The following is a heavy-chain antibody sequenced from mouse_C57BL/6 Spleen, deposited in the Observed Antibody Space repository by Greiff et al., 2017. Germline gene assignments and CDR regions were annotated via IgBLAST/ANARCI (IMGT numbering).Heavy chain of an antibody. Sequence: VQLQESGAELAKPGASVKLSCKASGYTFTSYWMHWVKQRPGQGLEWIGYINPSSGYTKYNQKFKDKATSTADKSSSTAYMQLSSLTYEDSAVYYCARGTGKVDYWGQGTTLTVSS. D-gene: IGHD4-1*01. J-gene: IGHJ2*01. CDR2: INPSSGYT. CDR1: GYTFTSYW. V-gene: IGHV1-7*01. CDR3: ARGTGKVDY.